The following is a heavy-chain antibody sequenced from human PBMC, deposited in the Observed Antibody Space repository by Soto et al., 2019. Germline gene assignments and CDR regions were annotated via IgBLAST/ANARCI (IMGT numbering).Heavy chain of an antibody. CDR3: AKASTRFTSYYYGMDV. CDR2: ISGSGGST. CDR1: GFTFSSYA. V-gene: IGHV3-23*01. Sequence: LRLSCAASGFTFSSYAMSWVRQAPGKGLEWVSAISGSGGSTYYADSVKGRFTISRDNSKNTLYLQMNSLRAEDTAVYYCAKASTRFTSYYYGMDVWGQGTTVTVSS. J-gene: IGHJ6*02.